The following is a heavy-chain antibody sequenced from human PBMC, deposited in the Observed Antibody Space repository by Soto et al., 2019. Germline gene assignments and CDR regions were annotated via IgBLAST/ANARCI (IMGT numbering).Heavy chain of an antibody. D-gene: IGHD4-17*01. CDR2: ISGSGGST. CDR3: AKEALPITTVTPN. J-gene: IGHJ4*02. CDR1: GFTFSSYA. V-gene: IGHV3-23*01. Sequence: EGSLRRSCATSGFTFSSYAMSWVRQAPGKGLEWVSAISGSGGSTYYADSVKGRFTISRDNSKNTLYLQMNSLRAEDTAVYYCAKEALPITTVTPNWGQGTLVTVSS.